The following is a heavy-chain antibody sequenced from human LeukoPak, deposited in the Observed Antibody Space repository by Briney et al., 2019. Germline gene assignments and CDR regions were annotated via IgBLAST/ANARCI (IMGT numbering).Heavy chain of an antibody. CDR2: MNPNSGNT. CDR3: ARSSGKATVTTYKY. V-gene: IGHV1-8*01. J-gene: IGHJ4*02. Sequence: ASVKVSCKASGYTFTSYDINWVRQATGQGLEWMGWMNPNSGNTGYAQKFQGTVTMTRNTSISTAYMELSSLRSEATSVYYCARSSGKATVTTYKYWGQGTLVTVSS. CDR1: GYTFTSYD. D-gene: IGHD4-17*01.